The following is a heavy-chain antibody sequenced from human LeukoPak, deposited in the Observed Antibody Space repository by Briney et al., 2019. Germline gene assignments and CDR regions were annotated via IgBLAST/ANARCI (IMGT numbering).Heavy chain of an antibody. V-gene: IGHV4-59*01. CDR3: ARHANSDAFDI. Sequence: SETLSHTCTVPGGSISSYYWSWIRQPPGKGLEWLGYIYYSGSTNYNPSLKSRVTISVDTSKNQFSLKLSSVTAADTAVYYCARHANSDAFDIWGQGTMVTVSS. D-gene: IGHD4/OR15-4a*01. CDR1: GGSISSYY. J-gene: IGHJ3*02. CDR2: IYYSGST.